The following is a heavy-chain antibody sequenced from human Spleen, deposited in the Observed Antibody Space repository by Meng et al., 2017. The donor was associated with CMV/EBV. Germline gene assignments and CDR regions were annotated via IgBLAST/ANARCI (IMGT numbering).Heavy chain of an antibody. D-gene: IGHD2-2*02. CDR3: ARGDPRYCSSTSCYTEGGRYYYYYGMDV. CDR2: IDPEDGET. CDR1: GYTFTDYY. J-gene: IGHJ6*02. V-gene: IGHV1-69-2*01. Sequence: ASVKVSCKVSGYTFTDYYIYWVQQAPGKWLEWMGLIDPEDGETLYAEHFQDRVTITSDTSTDTSYLELSSLRSEDTAVYSCARGDPRYCSSTSCYTEGGRYYYYYGMDVWGQGTTVTVSS.